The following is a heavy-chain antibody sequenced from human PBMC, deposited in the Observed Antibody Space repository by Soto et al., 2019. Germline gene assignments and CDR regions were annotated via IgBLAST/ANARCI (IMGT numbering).Heavy chain of an antibody. CDR1: GGSVNSGTDY. CDR2: IYYSGST. D-gene: IGHD3-3*01. V-gene: IGHV4-61*01. Sequence: SETLSLTCTVSGGSVNSGTDYWSWIRQPPGKGLEWIGYIYYSGSTNYNPSLESRVTISVDTSKNQFSLKLSSVTAADTAVYYCAKGHDGVPGYYDFWGQGTLVTVSS. J-gene: IGHJ4*02. CDR3: AKGHDGVPGYYDF.